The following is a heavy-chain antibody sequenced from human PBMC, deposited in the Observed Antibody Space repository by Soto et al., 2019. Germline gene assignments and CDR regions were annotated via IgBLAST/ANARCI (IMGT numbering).Heavy chain of an antibody. D-gene: IGHD2-21*01. CDR3: ARDGDPDYYYYYGTDV. CDR2: IIPIFGTA. J-gene: IGHJ6*02. Sequence: SVKVSCKASGGTFSSYAISWVRQAPGQGLEWMGGIIPIFGTANYAQKFRGRVTITADESTSTAYMELSSLRSEDTAVYYCARDGDPDYYYYYGTDVWGQGTTVTVYS. CDR1: GGTFSSYA. V-gene: IGHV1-69*13.